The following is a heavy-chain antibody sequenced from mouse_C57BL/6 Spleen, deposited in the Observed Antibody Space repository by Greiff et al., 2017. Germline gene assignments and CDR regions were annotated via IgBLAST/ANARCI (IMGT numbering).Heavy chain of an antibody. Sequence: EVKLMESGPELVKPGASVKISCKASGYSFTDYNMNWVKQSNGKSLEWIGVINPTYGTTSYNQKFKGKATLTVDQSSSTAYMQLNSLTSEDSAVYYCASGSYAFYAMDYWGQGTSVTVSS. CDR3: ASGSYAFYAMDY. CDR1: GYSFTDYN. V-gene: IGHV1-39*01. J-gene: IGHJ4*01. CDR2: INPTYGTT. D-gene: IGHD2-12*01.